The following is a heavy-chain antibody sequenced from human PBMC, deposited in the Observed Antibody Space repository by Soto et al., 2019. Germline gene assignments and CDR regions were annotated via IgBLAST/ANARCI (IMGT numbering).Heavy chain of an antibody. D-gene: IGHD6-13*01. CDR2: ISGSGGST. V-gene: IGHV3-23*01. CDR3: AKIAAAGIYYYYYMDV. CDR1: GFTFSSYA. J-gene: IGHJ6*03. Sequence: GGSLRLSCAASGFTFSSYAMSWVRQAPGKGLEWVSAISGSGGSTYYADSVKGRFTISRDNSKNTLYLQMNSLRAEDTAVYYCAKIAAAGIYYYYYMDVWGKGTTVTVSS.